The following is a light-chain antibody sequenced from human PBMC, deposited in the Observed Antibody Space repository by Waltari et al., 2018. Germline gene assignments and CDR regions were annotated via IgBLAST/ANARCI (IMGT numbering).Light chain of an antibody. CDR2: DAA. J-gene: IGKJ2*01. V-gene: IGKV3-11*01. CDR1: QSVISY. CDR3: QQRSNWTPHT. Sequence: IVLTPSPATLSLSVAVTASPSRRASQSVISYLAWYQQKPGHPPSLLIYDAANRATGVPARFRGSRSGTAFTLTISSLEAEDFAVYYCQQRSNWTPHTFGQGARLEIK.